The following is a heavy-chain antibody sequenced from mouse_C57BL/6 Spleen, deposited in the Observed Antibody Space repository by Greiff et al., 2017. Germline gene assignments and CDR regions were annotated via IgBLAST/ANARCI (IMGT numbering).Heavy chain of an antibody. CDR1: GYSFTGYY. D-gene: IGHD2-5*01. CDR3: ARGGSNYPLFAY. V-gene: IGHV1-42*01. CDR2: INPSTGGT. Sequence: VQLQQSGPELVKPGASVKISCKASGYSFTGYYMNWVKQSPEKSLEWIGEINPSTGGTTYNPKFKAKATLTVDKSASTAYMQLKSLTSEDSAVYYCARGGSNYPLFAYWGQGTLVTVSA. J-gene: IGHJ3*01.